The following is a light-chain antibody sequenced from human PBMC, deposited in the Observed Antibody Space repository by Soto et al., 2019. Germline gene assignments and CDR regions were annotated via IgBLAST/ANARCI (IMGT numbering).Light chain of an antibody. CDR1: SNDVGGYNF. Sequence: QSVLTRPRSVSGSPGQSVTISCTGTSNDVGGYNFVSWYQQHPGKVPKLFIYDVSRRPSGVPDRFSGSKSGNTASLTISGLQAEDEADYYCSSHAGSYTLVFGGGTKVTVL. CDR2: DVS. V-gene: IGLV2-11*01. CDR3: SSHAGSYTLV. J-gene: IGLJ2*01.